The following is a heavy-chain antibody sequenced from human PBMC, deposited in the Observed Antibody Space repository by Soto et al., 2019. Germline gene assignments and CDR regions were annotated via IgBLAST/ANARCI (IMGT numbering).Heavy chain of an antibody. D-gene: IGHD3-10*01. CDR1: VFSLPTGVG. J-gene: IGHJ5*02. V-gene: IGHV2-5*01. CDR3: AHSVHMARGPYNYFGP. Sequence: SGPTLVNPTQPLTLTCLFSVFSLPTGVGVGWIRQPPGKALEWLAIIYWNDEKLYNPSLKTKLTITKDPSKNQVVLTVTDMDPVDTATYYCAHSVHMARGPYNYFGPWGQGTLVTVSS. CDR2: IYWNDEK.